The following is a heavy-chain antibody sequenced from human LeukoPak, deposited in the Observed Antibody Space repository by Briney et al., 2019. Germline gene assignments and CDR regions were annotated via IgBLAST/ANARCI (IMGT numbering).Heavy chain of an antibody. D-gene: IGHD4-17*01. CDR1: GYTFTGYY. Sequence: ASVKVSCKASGYTFTGYYMHWVRQAPGQELEWMGWINPNSGGTNYAQKFQGRVTMTRDTSISTAYMELSRLRSDDTAVYYCARSLRYGDYKTFDYWGQGTLVTVSS. CDR3: ARSLRYGDYKTFDY. V-gene: IGHV1-2*02. CDR2: INPNSGGT. J-gene: IGHJ4*02.